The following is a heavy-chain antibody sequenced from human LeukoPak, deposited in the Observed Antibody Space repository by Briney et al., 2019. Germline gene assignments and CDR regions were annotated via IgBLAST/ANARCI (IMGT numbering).Heavy chain of an antibody. J-gene: IGHJ4*02. D-gene: IGHD6-6*01. CDR1: GGSISSYY. Sequence: SETLSLTCTDSGGSISSYYWSWIRQPPGKGLEWIGYIYYSGGTNYNPSLKSRVTISVDTSKNQFSLKLSSVTAADTAVYYCARGSEYSSSEFDYWGQGTLVTVSS. CDR2: IYYSGGT. CDR3: ARGSEYSSSEFDY. V-gene: IGHV4-59*01.